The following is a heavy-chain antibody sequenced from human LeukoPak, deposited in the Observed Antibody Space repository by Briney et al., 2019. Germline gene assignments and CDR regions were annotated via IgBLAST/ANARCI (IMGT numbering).Heavy chain of an antibody. Sequence: ASVRVSCKASGYIFTDYYVHWVRQAPGRGLEWMGLINPNSGGTNFAQKFQGRVTMTTDTSITTAYMELSRLSSDDTAVYYCARGWRINSSGGFVDPWGQGTLVTVSS. CDR2: INPNSGGT. J-gene: IGHJ5*02. D-gene: IGHD6-6*01. CDR1: GYIFTDYY. V-gene: IGHV1-2*02. CDR3: ARGWRINSSGGFVDP.